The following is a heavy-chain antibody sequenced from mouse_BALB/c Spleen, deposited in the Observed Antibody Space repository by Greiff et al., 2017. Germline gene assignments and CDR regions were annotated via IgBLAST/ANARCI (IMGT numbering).Heavy chain of an antibody. CDR2: IDPENGDT. D-gene: IGHD1-1*01. V-gene: IGHV14-4*02. J-gene: IGHJ1*01. Sequence: VQLQQSGAELVRSGASVKLSCTASGFNIKDYYMHWVKQRPEKGLEWIGWIDPENGDTEYAPKFQGKATMTADTSSNTAYLQLSSLTSEDTAVYYCTPTVVATDWYFDVWGAGTTVTVSS. CDR1: GFNIKDYY. CDR3: TPTVVATDWYFDV.